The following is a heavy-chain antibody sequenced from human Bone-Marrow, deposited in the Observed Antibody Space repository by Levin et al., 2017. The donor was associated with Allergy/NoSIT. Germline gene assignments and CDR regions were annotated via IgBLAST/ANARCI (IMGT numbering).Heavy chain of an antibody. V-gene: IGHV3-9*01. CDR1: GFTFDDYA. Sequence: PGGSLRLSCAASGFTFDDYAMHWVRQAPGKGLEWVSGISWNSGSIGYADSVKGRFTISRDNAKNSLYLQMNSLRAEDTALYYCAKDIPRWKLNNACDIWGQGTMVTVSS. D-gene: IGHD2-15*01. CDR2: ISWNSGSI. CDR3: AKDIPRWKLNNACDI. J-gene: IGHJ3*02.